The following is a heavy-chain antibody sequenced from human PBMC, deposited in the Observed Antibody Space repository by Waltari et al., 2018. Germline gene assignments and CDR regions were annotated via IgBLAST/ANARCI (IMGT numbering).Heavy chain of an antibody. Sequence: QVQLQESGPGLVKPSQTLSLTCTVPSGSISSGSYYWRWIRQPAGKGLEWMGYIYTSGSTNYNPYLKSRVTISVDTSKNQFSLKLSSVTAADTAVYYCARGDGGNGGDYYYHGMDVWGQGTTVTVSS. CDR3: ARGDGGNGGDYYYHGMDV. J-gene: IGHJ6*02. CDR2: IYTSGST. D-gene: IGHD2-15*01. V-gene: IGHV4-61*09. CDR1: SGSISSGSYY.